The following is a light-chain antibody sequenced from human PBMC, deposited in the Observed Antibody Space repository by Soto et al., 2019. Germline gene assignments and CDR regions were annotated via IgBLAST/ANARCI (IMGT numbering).Light chain of an antibody. V-gene: IGLV1-47*01. CDR3: ATRDDSLSGHWL. CDR2: RND. CDR1: SSNIGSNY. Sequence: QSVLTQPPSASWTPGQRITISCSGSSSNIGSNYVNWYQHLPGTAPKLLIYRNDQRPSGVPDRFSGSKSGTSASLAISGLRSEDEADYYCATRDDSLSGHWLFGGGTKLTVL. J-gene: IGLJ3*02.